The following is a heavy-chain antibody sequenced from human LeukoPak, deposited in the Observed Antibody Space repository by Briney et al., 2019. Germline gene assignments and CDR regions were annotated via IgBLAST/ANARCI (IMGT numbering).Heavy chain of an antibody. CDR2: IYYSGST. CDR1: GGSVSSSSYY. D-gene: IGHD6-13*01. V-gene: IGHV4-39*01. Sequence: TSETLSLTCTVSGGSVSSSSYYWGRIRQPPGKGLQWIGSIYYSGSTYYNPSLKSRVTISVDSSKNQLSLKLRSVTAADTAVYYCARHSSSWYVYYFDYWGQGTLVTVSS. CDR3: ARHSSSWYVYYFDY. J-gene: IGHJ4*02.